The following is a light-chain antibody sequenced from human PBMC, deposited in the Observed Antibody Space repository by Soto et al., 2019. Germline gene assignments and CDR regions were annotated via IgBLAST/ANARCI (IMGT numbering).Light chain of an antibody. V-gene: IGKV3-15*01. CDR3: QQYSTWPS. J-gene: IGKJ3*01. CDR2: GAS. Sequence: EVVMTQSPATLSVSPGEGATLSCRASQTVSTNLAWYQQQPGQAPRLLIYGASIRATGIPARFSGSGSGTEFTLTISSLQSEDFALYFCQQYSTWPSFGPGTKVDIK. CDR1: QTVSTN.